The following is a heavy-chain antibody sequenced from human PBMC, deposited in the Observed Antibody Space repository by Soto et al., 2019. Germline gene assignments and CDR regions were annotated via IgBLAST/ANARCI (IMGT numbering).Heavy chain of an antibody. V-gene: IGHV3-66*01. CDR1: GFTVSAYY. CDR3: AKDTHNWGFDY. CDR2: IYSGGDT. J-gene: IGHJ4*02. D-gene: IGHD7-27*01. Sequence: EVQLVESGGDLVQPGGSLRLSCAASGFTVSAYYMSWDRQAPGKGLECVSVIYSGGDTYYADSVRGRFTISRDNSRNTLYLQMNSLRAEDTAVYYCAKDTHNWGFDYWGQGSLVTVSS.